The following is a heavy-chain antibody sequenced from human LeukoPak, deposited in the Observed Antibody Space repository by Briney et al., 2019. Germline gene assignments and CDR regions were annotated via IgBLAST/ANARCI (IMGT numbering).Heavy chain of an antibody. CDR2: INHSGST. J-gene: IGHJ5*02. Sequence: PSETLSLTCAVYGGSFSGYYWSWIRQPPGKGLEWIGEINHSGSTNYNPSLKSRVTISVDTSKNQFSLKLSSVTAADTAVYYCARGRDFWSGYYRVYWFDPWGQGTLVTVSS. CDR1: GGSFSGYY. V-gene: IGHV4-34*01. D-gene: IGHD3-3*01. CDR3: ARGRDFWSGYYRVYWFDP.